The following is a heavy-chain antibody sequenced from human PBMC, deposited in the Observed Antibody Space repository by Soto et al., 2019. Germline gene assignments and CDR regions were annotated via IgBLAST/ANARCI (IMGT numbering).Heavy chain of an antibody. J-gene: IGHJ4*02. Sequence: GGSLRLSCAGSGFTFSDYYMSWIRQAPGKGLEWVSHISSSGSFTDFADSVKGRFTISRDNAKNSLYLQMNSLRAEDTAVYYCARGLPDTRLRGYGLGLFDYWGQGTLVTVSS. CDR1: GFTFSDYY. V-gene: IGHV3-11*06. CDR3: ARGLPDTRLRGYGLGLFDY. D-gene: IGHD5-12*01. CDR2: ISSSGSFT.